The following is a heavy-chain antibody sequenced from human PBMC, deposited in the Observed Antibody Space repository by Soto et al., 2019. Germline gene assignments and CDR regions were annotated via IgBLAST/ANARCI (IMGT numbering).Heavy chain of an antibody. CDR1: GASLVGDS. CDR2: IYATGST. V-gene: IGHV4-4*07. Sequence: AETLSLTCHVSGASLVGDSCISIGQPPGKGLEWIGRIYATGSTDYNPSLKSRITMSVDMSKKQFSLTLRSVTAADTAIYYCVRDGTKNLRDRFDPWGRGILVTVSS. CDR3: VRDGTKNLRDRFDP. J-gene: IGHJ5*02. D-gene: IGHD1-1*01.